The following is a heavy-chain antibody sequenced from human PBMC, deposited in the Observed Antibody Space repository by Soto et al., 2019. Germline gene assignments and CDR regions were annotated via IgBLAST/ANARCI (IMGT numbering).Heavy chain of an antibody. V-gene: IGHV1-69*13. CDR2: IIPIFGTA. CDR1: GGTFSSYA. J-gene: IGHJ6*02. CDR3: ARARKSYDFWSGQYYYGMDV. D-gene: IGHD3-3*01. Sequence: SVKVSCKASGGTFSSYAISWVRQAPGQGLEWMGGIIPIFGTANYAQKFQGRVTITADESTSTAYMELSSLRSEDTAVYYCARARKSYDFWSGQYYYGMDVWGQGTTVTVSS.